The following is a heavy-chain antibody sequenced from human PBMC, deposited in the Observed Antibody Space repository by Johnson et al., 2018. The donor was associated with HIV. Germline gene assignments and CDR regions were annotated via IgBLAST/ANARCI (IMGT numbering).Heavy chain of an antibody. CDR2: IKSKTDGGTT. J-gene: IGHJ3*02. Sequence: VQLVESGGGLVKPGGSLRLSCAASGFTFSNAWMSWVRQAPGKGLEWVGRIKSKTDGGTTDYAAPVKGRFTISTDESKNTLYLQMNSLRVEDTAVYYCARGGHCGGDCAGAKQALDIWGQGTRVTVSS. V-gene: IGHV3-15*01. CDR1: GFTFSNAW. D-gene: IGHD2-21*01. CDR3: ARGGHCGGDCAGAKQALDI.